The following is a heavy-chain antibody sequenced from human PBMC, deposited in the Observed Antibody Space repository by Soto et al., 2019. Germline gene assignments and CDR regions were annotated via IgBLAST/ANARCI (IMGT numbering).Heavy chain of an antibody. CDR1: GFTFSSYA. CDR3: ARDRTAMVTFHYYYYGMDV. V-gene: IGHV3-30-3*01. Sequence: QVPLVESGGGVVQPGRSLRLSCAASGFTFSSYAMHWVRQAPGKGLEWVAVISYDGSNKYYADSVKGRFTISRDNSKNTLYLQMNSLRAEDTAVYYCARDRTAMVTFHYYYYGMDVWGQGTTVTVSS. CDR2: ISYDGSNK. J-gene: IGHJ6*02. D-gene: IGHD5-18*01.